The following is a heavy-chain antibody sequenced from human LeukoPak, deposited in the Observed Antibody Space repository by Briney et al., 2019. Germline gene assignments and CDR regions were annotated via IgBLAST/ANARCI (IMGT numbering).Heavy chain of an antibody. J-gene: IGHJ6*03. CDR1: GFILSNYR. Sequence: GGSLRLSCAASGFILSNYRMNWVRQAPGKGLEWVGFIRSKAYGGTTEYAASVKGRFTISRDDSKSIAYLQMNSLKTEDTAVYYCTRSGFTIFGVVIIPDYYYYMDVWGKGTTVTVSS. V-gene: IGHV3-49*04. D-gene: IGHD3-3*01. CDR3: TRSGFTIFGVVIIPDYYYYMDV. CDR2: IRSKAYGGTT.